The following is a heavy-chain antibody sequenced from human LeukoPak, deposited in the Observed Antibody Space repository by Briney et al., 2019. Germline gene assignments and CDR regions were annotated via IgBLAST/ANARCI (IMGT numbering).Heavy chain of an antibody. Sequence: LSLTCAVYGESSSNYYWSWIRQTPGQGLEWVSYISSSGSTIYYADSVKGRFTISRDNAKNSLYLQMNSLRAEDTAVYYCASTDSSGYDAYFDYWGQGTLVTVSS. D-gene: IGHD3-22*01. CDR1: GESSSNYY. CDR2: ISSSGSTI. V-gene: IGHV3-11*04. J-gene: IGHJ4*02. CDR3: ASTDSSGYDAYFDY.